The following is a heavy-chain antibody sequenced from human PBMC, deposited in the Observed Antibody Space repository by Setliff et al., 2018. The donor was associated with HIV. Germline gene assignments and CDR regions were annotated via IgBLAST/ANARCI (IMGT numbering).Heavy chain of an antibody. D-gene: IGHD5-12*01. CDR1: GYKFNSYG. J-gene: IGHJ4*02. V-gene: IGHV1-18*01. CDR3: VREEKRAAGGSMYYFDY. Sequence: ASVKVSCKTSGYKFNSYGISWVRQAPGQGLEWMGWISAYNGDTEYAPSVQGRIALTTDTSTNTAYMELTNLRSDDTALYFCVREEKRAAGGSMYYFDYWGQGTLVTVSS. CDR2: ISAYNGDT.